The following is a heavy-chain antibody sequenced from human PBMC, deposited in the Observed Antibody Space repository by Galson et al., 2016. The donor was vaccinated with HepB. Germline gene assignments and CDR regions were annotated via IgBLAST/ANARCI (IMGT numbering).Heavy chain of an antibody. CDR1: GGSISSTIYY. D-gene: IGHD3-22*01. J-gene: IGHJ4*02. Sequence: SETLSLTCTVSGGSISSTIYYWGWIRQPPGKGLEWIGSISYSGSTYYNPSLKSRATISVDTSKNHFSLKLSSVTAADTAVYYCARPNTAGGGYYDFDYWGQGTLVTVSS. CDR3: ARPNTAGGGYYDFDY. CDR2: ISYSGST. V-gene: IGHV4-39*01.